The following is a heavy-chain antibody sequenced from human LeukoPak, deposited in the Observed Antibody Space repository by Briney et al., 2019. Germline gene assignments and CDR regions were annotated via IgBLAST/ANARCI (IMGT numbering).Heavy chain of an antibody. J-gene: IGHJ4*02. CDR3: ARGEDYGDYPSFDY. CDR1: GDSISSSTYY. D-gene: IGHD4-17*01. V-gene: IGHV4-39*07. CDR2: IYFSGNT. Sequence: SETLSLTCTVSGDSISSSTYYWGWIRQPPGKGLECIGSIYFSGNTYYNPSLKSRVTISVDTSKNQFSLKLSSVTAADTAVYYCARGEDYGDYPSFDYWGQGTLVTVSS.